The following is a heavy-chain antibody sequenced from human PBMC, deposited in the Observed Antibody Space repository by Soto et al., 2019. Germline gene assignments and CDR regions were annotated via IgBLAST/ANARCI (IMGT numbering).Heavy chain of an antibody. CDR3: ARPHSSGWYYYGMDV. CDR1: GYSFTSYW. J-gene: IGHJ6*02. Sequence: GESLKISCKGSGYSFTSYWIGWVRQMPGKGQEWMGIIYPGDSDTRYSPSFQGQVTISADKSISTAYLQWSSLKASDTAMYYCARPHSSGWYYYGMDVWGQGTTVTVSS. CDR2: IYPGDSDT. V-gene: IGHV5-51*01. D-gene: IGHD6-19*01.